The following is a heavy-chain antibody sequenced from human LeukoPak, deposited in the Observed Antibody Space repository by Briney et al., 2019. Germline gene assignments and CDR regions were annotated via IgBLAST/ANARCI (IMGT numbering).Heavy chain of an antibody. CDR1: GFTFSGYS. CDR3: ARVDTARAFDY. D-gene: IGHD5-18*01. V-gene: IGHV3-64*01. CDR2: ISSNGGST. J-gene: IGHJ4*02. Sequence: GGSLRLSCAAFGFTFSGYSMHWVRQAPGKGLEYVSAISSNGGSTYYANSVKGRFTISRDNSKNTLYLQMGSLRAEDMAVYYCARVDTARAFDYWGQGTLVTVSS.